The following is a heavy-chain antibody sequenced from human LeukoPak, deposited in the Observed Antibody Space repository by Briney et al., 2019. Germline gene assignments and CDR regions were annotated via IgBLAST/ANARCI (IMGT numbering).Heavy chain of an antibody. CDR1: GDTFSSYP. CDR2: IIPIFATT. CDR3: ARARLGYCSGDSCSYFDH. Sequence: ASVKVSCKVSGDTFSSYPINWVRQAPGQGLEWVGGIIPIFATTTHGQSFAGRVTFTADESTSTAYMELSGLRSEDTALYYCARARLGYCSGDSCSYFDHWGQGTLVTVSS. D-gene: IGHD2-15*01. J-gene: IGHJ4*02. V-gene: IGHV1-69*13.